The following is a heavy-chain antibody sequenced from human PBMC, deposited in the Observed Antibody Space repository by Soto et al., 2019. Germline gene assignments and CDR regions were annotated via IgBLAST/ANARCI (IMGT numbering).Heavy chain of an antibody. J-gene: IGHJ4*02. V-gene: IGHV1-46*02. D-gene: IGHD3-16*01. CDR1: GYIFNNYY. CDR2: ISPSDGST. CDR3: VTGDLYASSSDY. Sequence: QVQLVQSGAEVKRPGASVKVSCKASGYIFNNYYIHWVRQAPGQGLEWMGIISPSDGSTTYAQRFQGRVTMTRDTSTSTVYMELGSLRSDDTAVFYCVTGDLYASSSDYWGQGTLVTVSS.